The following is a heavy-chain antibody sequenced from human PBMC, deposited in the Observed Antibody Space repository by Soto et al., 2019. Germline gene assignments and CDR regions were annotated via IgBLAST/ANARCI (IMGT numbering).Heavy chain of an antibody. CDR3: ARDRPDISNPTDHPMFDY. V-gene: IGHV3-74*01. J-gene: IGHJ4*02. Sequence: GGSLRLSCEASGFIFSSHWMHWVRQSAEKGLVWVSRISSDGSSTAYADSVKGRFTISRDNAKNTLYLQMNSLRVEDTAVYYCARDRPDISNPTDHPMFDYWGQGTQVTVSS. CDR1: GFIFSSHW. D-gene: IGHD6-6*01. CDR2: ISSDGSST.